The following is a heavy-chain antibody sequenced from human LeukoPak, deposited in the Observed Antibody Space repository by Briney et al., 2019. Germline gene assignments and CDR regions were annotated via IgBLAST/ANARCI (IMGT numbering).Heavy chain of an antibody. Sequence: PSETLSLTCAVYGGSFTSYYWSWIRQPPGKGLEWIGEISHTGHTNYNPSLKSRVTMSVETSKNQLSLILTSVTAADTAVYYCARGPYSSDAGYWGQGTLVTVSS. J-gene: IGHJ4*02. V-gene: IGHV4-34*01. D-gene: IGHD6-25*01. CDR1: GGSFTSYY. CDR3: ARGPYSSDAGY. CDR2: ISHTGHT.